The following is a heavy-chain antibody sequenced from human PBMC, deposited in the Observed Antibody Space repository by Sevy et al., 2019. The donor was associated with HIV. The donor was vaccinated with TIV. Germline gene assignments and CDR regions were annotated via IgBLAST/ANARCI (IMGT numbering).Heavy chain of an antibody. CDR2: TYYRSKWYN. CDR3: ARNPPSCNSTSCHFDY. J-gene: IGHJ4*02. Sequence: SQTLSLTCAISGDSVSSNSAAWNWIRQSPSRGLEWLGRTYYRSKWYNDYAVSVKSRITINPDTSKNQFSLQLNSVTPEDTAVYYCARNPPSCNSTSCHFDYWGQGTLVTVSS. V-gene: IGHV6-1*01. CDR1: GDSVSSNSAA. D-gene: IGHD2-2*01.